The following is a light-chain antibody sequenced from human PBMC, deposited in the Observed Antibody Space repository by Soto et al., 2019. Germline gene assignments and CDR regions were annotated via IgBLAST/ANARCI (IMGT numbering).Light chain of an antibody. V-gene: IGKV3-15*01. CDR2: GAS. Sequence: EIVMTQSPATLSVSPGERATLSCRASQSVFSSLAWYQQKPGQPPRLLISGASARATGVPARFSGRGSGTDFSLTISSLQSEDFALYYCQQYNNWPLTFGQGTKVDIK. J-gene: IGKJ1*01. CDR3: QQYNNWPLT. CDR1: QSVFSS.